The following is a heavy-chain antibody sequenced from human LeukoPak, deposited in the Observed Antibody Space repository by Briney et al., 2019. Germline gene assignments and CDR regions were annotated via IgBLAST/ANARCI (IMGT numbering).Heavy chain of an antibody. V-gene: IGHV3-74*01. CDR1: GFTFSRYW. CDR2: IKSDGST. J-gene: IGHJ4*02. Sequence: GGSLRLSCAASGFTFSRYWMHWVRQAPGKGLVWVSRIKSDGSTNYADSVKGRFTISRDNAKNTVSLQMNSLRAEDTGVYYCARGDSIYYDSSGYSYWGQGTLVTVSS. CDR3: ARGDSIYYDSSGYSY. D-gene: IGHD3-22*01.